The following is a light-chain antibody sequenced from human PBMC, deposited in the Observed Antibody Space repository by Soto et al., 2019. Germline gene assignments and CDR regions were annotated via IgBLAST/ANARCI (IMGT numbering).Light chain of an antibody. Sequence: QSVLTQPASVSGSPGQSITISCTGTSSDVGGYDYVSWYQQHPGKAPKLMISEVTNRPSGVSNRFSGSKSGYTASLTISGLQPEDEADYYCCSYTSGSTRYVFGTGTKLTVL. J-gene: IGLJ1*01. CDR1: SSDVGGYDY. V-gene: IGLV2-14*01. CDR2: EVT. CDR3: CSYTSGSTRYV.